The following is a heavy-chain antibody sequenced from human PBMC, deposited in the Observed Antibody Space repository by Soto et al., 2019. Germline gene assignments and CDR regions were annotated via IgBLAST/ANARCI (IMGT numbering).Heavy chain of an antibody. CDR2: IWYDGSHE. J-gene: IGHJ2*01. V-gene: IGHV3-33*01. CDR1: GFTFNNYG. Sequence: LRLSCAASGFTFNNYGMHWVRQAPGKGLEWVAVIWYDGSHESYADSVKGRFTISRDNSKNTLCLQMNSLRAEDTAVYYCARDRYSYDSRAYQGVDWYFDLWGRGTLVTVSS. CDR3: ARDRYSYDSRAYQGVDWYFDL. D-gene: IGHD3-22*01.